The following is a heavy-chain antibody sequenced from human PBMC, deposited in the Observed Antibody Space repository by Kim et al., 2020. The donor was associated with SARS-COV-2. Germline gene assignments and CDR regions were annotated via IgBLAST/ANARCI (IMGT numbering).Heavy chain of an antibody. Sequence: AGAGQGRVTIARDNSKKTLNLEMNSLRAEDTALYYCEKVTTLTAPFYDYWGQGTLVTVSS. V-gene: IGHV3-23*01. CDR3: EKVTTLTAPFYDY. J-gene: IGHJ4*02. D-gene: IGHD4-4*01.